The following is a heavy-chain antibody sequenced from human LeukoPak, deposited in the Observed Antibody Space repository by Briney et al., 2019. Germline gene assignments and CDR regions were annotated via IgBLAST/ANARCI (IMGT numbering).Heavy chain of an antibody. CDR1: GFTFDNYG. D-gene: IGHD3-10*01. CDR2: VRYDETNK. J-gene: IGHJ6*03. V-gene: IGHV3-30*02. Sequence: GGSLRLSCAASGFTFDNYGMHWVRQAPGKGLEWVAFVRYDETNKYYVDSVKGRFTISRDNSKNTLYLQMNSLRVEDTAVYYCAKGVGGSANYYYMDVWGKGTTVTVSS. CDR3: AKGVGGSANYYYMDV.